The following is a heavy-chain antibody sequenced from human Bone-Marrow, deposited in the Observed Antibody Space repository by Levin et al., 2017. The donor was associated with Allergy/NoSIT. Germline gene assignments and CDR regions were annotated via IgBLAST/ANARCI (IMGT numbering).Heavy chain of an antibody. CDR1: GFTFSSYA. CDR3: AKRADASTSCCHFDY. D-gene: IGHD3-16*01. CDR2: ISGSGGNT. V-gene: IGHV3-23*01. J-gene: IGHJ4*02. Sequence: GESLKISCAASGFTFSSYAMSWVRQAPGKGLEWVSVISGSGGNTYYADAVKGRFTISRDNSKNTLYLQMNSLRVEDTAVYYCAKRADASTSCCHFDYWGQGTLVTVSS.